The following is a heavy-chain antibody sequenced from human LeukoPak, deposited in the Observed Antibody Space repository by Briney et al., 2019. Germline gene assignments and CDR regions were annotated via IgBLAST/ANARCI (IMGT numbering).Heavy chain of an antibody. CDR2: INPNSGGT. D-gene: IGHD2-2*01. CDR3: ARVRSLIVVVPAAFDY. Sequence: ASVKVSCKASGYTFTGYYMHWVRQAPGQGLGWMGWINPNSGGTNYAQKFQGRVTMTRDTSISTAYMELSRLRSDDTAVYYCARVRSLIVVVPAAFDYWGQGTLVTVSS. V-gene: IGHV1-2*02. CDR1: GYTFTGYY. J-gene: IGHJ4*02.